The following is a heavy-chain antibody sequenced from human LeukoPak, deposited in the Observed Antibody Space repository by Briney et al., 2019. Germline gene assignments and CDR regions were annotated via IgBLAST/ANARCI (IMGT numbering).Heavy chain of an antibody. CDR2: IRYDGSNK. Sequence: GGSLRLSCAASGFTFSSYGMHWVRQAPGKGLEWVAFIRYDGSNKYYADSVKGRFTISRDNSKNTLYLQMNSLRAEDTAVYYCAKDLIAARHLDDFQHWGQGTLVTVSS. D-gene: IGHD6-6*01. CDR1: GFTFSSYG. J-gene: IGHJ1*01. V-gene: IGHV3-30*02. CDR3: AKDLIAARHLDDFQH.